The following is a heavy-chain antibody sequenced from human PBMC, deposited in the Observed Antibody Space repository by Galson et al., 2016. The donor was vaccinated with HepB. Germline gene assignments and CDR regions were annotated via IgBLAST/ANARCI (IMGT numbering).Heavy chain of an antibody. D-gene: IGHD3-9*01. V-gene: IGHV3-30*18. CDR3: AKNGILTGYSAVDY. CDR1: GFTFSSYG. Sequence: SLRLSCAASGFTFSSYGMNWVRQAPGQGLEWVAVISYDGSKNYYADSAKGRFTISRDNSKNTLYLQMSSLRAEDTAVYDWAKNGILTGYSAVDYWGQGTLVTVSS. J-gene: IGHJ4*02. CDR2: ISYDGSKN.